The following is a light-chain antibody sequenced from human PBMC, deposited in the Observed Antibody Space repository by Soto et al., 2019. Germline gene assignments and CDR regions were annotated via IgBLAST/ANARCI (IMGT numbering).Light chain of an antibody. CDR3: QQTNSMPPT. CDR2: ATS. V-gene: IGKV1-39*01. J-gene: IGKJ1*01. CDR1: QSISTF. Sequence: DIQMTQSPSSLSASVGDRVTITCRASQSISTFLNWYQQKAGKAPELLIYATSILLSGVPSRFSGSGSGTYFTLTISSLQPEDFATYYCQQTNSMPPTFGQGTKVEIK.